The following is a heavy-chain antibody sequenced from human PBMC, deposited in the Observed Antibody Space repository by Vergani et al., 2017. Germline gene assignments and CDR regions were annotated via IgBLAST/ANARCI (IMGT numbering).Heavy chain of an antibody. J-gene: IGHJ6*02. D-gene: IGHD6-19*01. Sequence: QVQLVQSGAEVKTPGASVTVSCKASGYTFTSYGISWVRQAPGQGLEWMGWISAYNGNTNYAQKLQGRVTMTTDTSTSTAYMELSSLRSEDTAVYYCAAGGQWLVRRNDYYYYYGMDVWGQGTTVTVSS. CDR2: ISAYNGNT. V-gene: IGHV1-18*01. CDR1: GYTFTSYG. CDR3: AAGGQWLVRRNDYYYYYGMDV.